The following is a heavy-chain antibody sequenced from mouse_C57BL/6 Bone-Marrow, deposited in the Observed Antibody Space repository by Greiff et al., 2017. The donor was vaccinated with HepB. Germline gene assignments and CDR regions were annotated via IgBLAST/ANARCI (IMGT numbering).Heavy chain of an antibody. V-gene: IGHV1-55*01. CDR2: IYPGSGST. D-gene: IGHD6-1*01. J-gene: IGHJ1*01. Sequence: QVQLQQPGAELVKPGASVKMSCKASGYTFTSYWITWVKQRPGQGLEWIGDIYPGSGSTNYNEKFKSKATLTVDTSSSQADMHLSSLTSEDSAVYYCARSTNGIACYWYCDVWGSGTTVTVSS. CDR1: GYTFTSYW. CDR3: ARSTNGIACYWYCDV.